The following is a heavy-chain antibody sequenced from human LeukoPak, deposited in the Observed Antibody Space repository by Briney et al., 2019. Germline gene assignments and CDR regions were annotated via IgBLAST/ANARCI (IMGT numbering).Heavy chain of an antibody. D-gene: IGHD2-2*01. CDR2: ISSSSDYT. J-gene: IGHJ5*02. V-gene: IGHV3-11*03. Sequence: PGGSLRLSCAASGFTFSDYHMSWIRQAPGKGLEWVSYISSSSDYTNYADSVKGRFTISRDNAKKSLYLQMDSLRAEDTAVYYCAGPTCIRGGYCSTNSWGQGTLVTVSS. CDR1: GFTFSDYH. CDR3: AGPTCIRGGYCSTNS.